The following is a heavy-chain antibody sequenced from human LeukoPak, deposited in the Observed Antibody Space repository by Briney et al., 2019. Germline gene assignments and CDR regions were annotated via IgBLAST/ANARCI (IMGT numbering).Heavy chain of an antibody. V-gene: IGHV3-53*01. CDR3: ASQYCSSTSCYYYGMDV. D-gene: IGHD2-2*01. CDR1: GFTVSSNY. Sequence: PGGSLRLSCAASGFTVSSNYMSWVRQAPGKGLEWVSVIYSGGSTYYADSVKGRFTISRDNSKNTLYLQMNSLRAEDTAVYYCASQYCSSTSCYYYGMDVWGQGTTVTVSS. J-gene: IGHJ6*02. CDR2: IYSGGST.